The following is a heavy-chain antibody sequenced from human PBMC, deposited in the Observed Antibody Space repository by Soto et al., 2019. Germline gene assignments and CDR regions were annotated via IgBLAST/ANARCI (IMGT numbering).Heavy chain of an antibody. CDR3: ARDTGPYGDYSY. J-gene: IGHJ4*02. D-gene: IGHD4-17*01. Sequence: ASVKVSCKASGYTFTGVYMHWVRQAPGQGLEWMGLINPNNGGTNYVQKFQDRVTITRDTSITTAYMELSGLRSDDTAVYYCARDTGPYGDYSYGGQGTLVPVSS. CDR2: INPNNGGT. CDR1: GYTFTGVY. V-gene: IGHV1-2*02.